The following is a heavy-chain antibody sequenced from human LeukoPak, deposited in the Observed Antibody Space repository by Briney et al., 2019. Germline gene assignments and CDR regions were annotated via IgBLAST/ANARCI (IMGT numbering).Heavy chain of an antibody. CDR1: GGSFSGYY. Sequence: PSETLSLTCAVYGGSFSGYYWSWIRQPPGKGLEWIGEINHSGSTNYNPSLKSRVTISVDTSKNQFSLKLSSVTAADTAVYYCARVAAYCDILTGPYGMDVWGQGTTVTVSS. CDR3: ARVAAYCDILTGPYGMDV. J-gene: IGHJ6*02. D-gene: IGHD3-9*01. CDR2: INHSGST. V-gene: IGHV4-34*01.